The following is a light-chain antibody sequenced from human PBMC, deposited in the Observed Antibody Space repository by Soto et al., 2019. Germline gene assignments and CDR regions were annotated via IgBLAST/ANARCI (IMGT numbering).Light chain of an antibody. J-gene: IGLJ1*01. CDR3: AAWDTSLSAYV. CDR2: END. V-gene: IGLV1-51*02. Sequence: QAVVTQPPSVSAAPGQRVAISCSGSSSNIGNNYVSWYQQLLGTAPKLLMYENDERPSGIPDRFSGSKSGTSATLGITGLQTGDEASYYCAAWDTSLSAYVFGTGTKLTVL. CDR1: SSNIGNNY.